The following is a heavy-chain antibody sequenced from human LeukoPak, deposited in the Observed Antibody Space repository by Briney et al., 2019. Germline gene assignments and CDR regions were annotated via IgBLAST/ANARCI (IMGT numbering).Heavy chain of an antibody. CDR3: ARDGCSGTGCYGNWFDP. V-gene: IGHV4-31*03. Sequence: PSQTLSLPCTVSGGAIASGTDDWSCIRQRPEKGLEWIGYTHYSGSTYNNPSLKSRVTISVDTSKNQLSLKLRSVTAADTAVYYCARDGCSGTGCYGNWFDPWGQGTLVTVSS. J-gene: IGHJ5*02. CDR2: THYSGST. D-gene: IGHD2-2*01. CDR1: GGAIASGTDD.